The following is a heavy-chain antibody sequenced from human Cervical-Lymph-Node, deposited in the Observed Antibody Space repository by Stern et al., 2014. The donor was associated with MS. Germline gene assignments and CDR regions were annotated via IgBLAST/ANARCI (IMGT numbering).Heavy chain of an antibody. J-gene: IGHJ6*02. Sequence: VQLVQSGAEVKKPGSSVKVSCKASGGTFSSYAISWVRQAPGQGLEWMGGIIPIFGTANYAQKFQGRVTITADESTSKAYMELSSLRSEDTAVYYCASGMVRGVISYYYYGMDVWGQGTTVTVSS. D-gene: IGHD3-10*01. CDR1: GGTFSSYA. CDR2: IIPIFGTA. V-gene: IGHV1-69*01. CDR3: ASGMVRGVISYYYYGMDV.